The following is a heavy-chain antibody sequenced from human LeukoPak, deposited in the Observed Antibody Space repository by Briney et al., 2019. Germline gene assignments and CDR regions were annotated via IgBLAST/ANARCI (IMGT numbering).Heavy chain of an antibody. V-gene: IGHV3-23*01. CDR2: ISGSGGST. CDR3: AKDRLRITMIVVVITPSGGMDV. CDR1: GFTFSSYA. D-gene: IGHD3-22*01. Sequence: AGGSLRLSCAASGFTFSSYAMSWVRQAPGKGLEWFSAISGSGGSTYYADSVKGRFTISRDNSKNTLYLQMNSLRAEDTAVYYCAKDRLRITMIVVVITPSGGMDVWGQGTTVTVSS. J-gene: IGHJ6*02.